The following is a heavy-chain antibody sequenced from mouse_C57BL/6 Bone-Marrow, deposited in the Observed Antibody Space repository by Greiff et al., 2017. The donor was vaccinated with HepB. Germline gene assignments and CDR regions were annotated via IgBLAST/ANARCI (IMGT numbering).Heavy chain of an antibody. CDR2: INTGGSYT. Sequence: EVKLMESGGDLVKPGGSLKLSCAASGFAFSTSGMSWVRQTPDKRLEWVATINTGGSYTYYAYNVRGRVTLSRDTAKNTLFLLMSSLKSEDSAIYYCARDRFDFYFDYWGQGTTLTVSS. CDR3: ARDRFDFYFDY. CDR1: GFAFSTSG. D-gene: IGHD2-14*01. V-gene: IGHV5-6*01. J-gene: IGHJ2*01.